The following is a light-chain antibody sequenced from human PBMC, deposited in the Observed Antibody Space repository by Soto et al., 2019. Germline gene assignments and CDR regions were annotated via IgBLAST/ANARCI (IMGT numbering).Light chain of an antibody. J-gene: IGKJ1*01. CDR1: QTTNIY. CDR3: QQSYASPPT. Sequence: DIQLTQSPSSLSASLGDRVTITCRASQTTNIYLNWYQQQPGKVPMLLIYAASNLQSGVPSRFSGSGSGTDFTLTISSLQPEDFATYYCQQSYASPPTFGQGTKVEGK. V-gene: IGKV1-39*01. CDR2: AAS.